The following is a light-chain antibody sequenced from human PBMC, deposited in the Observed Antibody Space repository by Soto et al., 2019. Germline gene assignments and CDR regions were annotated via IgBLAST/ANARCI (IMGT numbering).Light chain of an antibody. V-gene: IGKV3-15*01. J-gene: IGKJ5*01. Sequence: EITQSPATLSVSPAHRATLSCRASQTESRNLAWYQQRPGQAPRLLSYDISNRAAGVPARFSGSGSETEFTLSSRSLQSEDFSVCFWQRCNNWPSFGQGTRLEIK. CDR3: QRCNNWPS. CDR2: DIS. CDR1: QTESRN.